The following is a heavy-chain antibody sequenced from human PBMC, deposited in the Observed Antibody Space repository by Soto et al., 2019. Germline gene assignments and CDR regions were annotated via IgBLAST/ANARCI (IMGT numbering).Heavy chain of an antibody. CDR1: GYTFTSYA. J-gene: IGHJ4*02. V-gene: IGHV1-3*01. CDR3: ARFPLVRGVIARFFYF. CDR2: INAGNGNT. D-gene: IGHD3-10*01. Sequence: ASVKVSCKASGYTFTSYAMHWVRQAPGQRLEWMGWINAGNGNTKYSQKFQGRVTITRDTSASTAYMELSSLRSEDTAVYYCARFPLVRGVIARFFYFWGQGSLVTVSS.